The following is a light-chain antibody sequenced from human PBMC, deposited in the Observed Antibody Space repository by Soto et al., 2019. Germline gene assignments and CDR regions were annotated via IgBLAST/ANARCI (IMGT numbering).Light chain of an antibody. Sequence: IVLTQSPATLSSSPGERATLSCRASQSVSSYLAWYQQKPGQAPRLLIYDASSRATGIPARFSGSGSGTDFTLTISSLEPEDFAVYYCQQRLMTFGQGTKGEI. V-gene: IGKV3-11*01. CDR1: QSVSSY. CDR3: QQRLMT. J-gene: IGKJ1*01. CDR2: DAS.